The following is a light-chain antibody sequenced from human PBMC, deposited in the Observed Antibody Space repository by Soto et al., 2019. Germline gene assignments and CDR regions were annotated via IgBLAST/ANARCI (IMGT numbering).Light chain of an antibody. CDR3: LEDYSNPLS. J-gene: IGKJ4*01. Sequence: AIQMTQSPSSLSASVGDRVTITCRASQGIGRDLGWYQQKPGKAPNLLSYAISTLQSGVPSRFSGSGSGTDFTLTISSLQPEDIATYYCLEDYSNPLSFGGGTKVEIK. CDR1: QGIGRD. CDR2: AIS. V-gene: IGKV1-6*01.